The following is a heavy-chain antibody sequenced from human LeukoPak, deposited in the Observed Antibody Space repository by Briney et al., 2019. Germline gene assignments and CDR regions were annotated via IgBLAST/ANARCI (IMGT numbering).Heavy chain of an antibody. D-gene: IGHD3-16*01. CDR3: ARAPGRLGELMFYAFDI. CDR1: GYTFTSYD. V-gene: IGHV1-8*01. CDR2: MNPNSGNT. J-gene: IGHJ3*02. Sequence: ASVTVSCKASGYTFTSYDINWVRQAIGQGLEWMGWMNPNSGNTGYAQKFQGRVTMTRNTSISTAYMELSSLRSEDTAVYYCARAPGRLGELMFYAFDIGGQGTMVTVSS.